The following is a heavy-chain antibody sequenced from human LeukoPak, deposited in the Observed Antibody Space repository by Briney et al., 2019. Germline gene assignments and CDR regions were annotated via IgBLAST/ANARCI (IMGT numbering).Heavy chain of an antibody. Sequence: GESLKISCKGSGYSFTSYWIGWVRQMPGKGLEWMGIIYPGDSDTTYSPSFQGQVTISADKSISTAYLQWSSLKASDTAMYCCARRGYDSSGYRDAFDIWGQGTMVTVSS. D-gene: IGHD3-22*01. CDR3: ARRGYDSSGYRDAFDI. J-gene: IGHJ3*02. V-gene: IGHV5-51*01. CDR1: GYSFTSYW. CDR2: IYPGDSDT.